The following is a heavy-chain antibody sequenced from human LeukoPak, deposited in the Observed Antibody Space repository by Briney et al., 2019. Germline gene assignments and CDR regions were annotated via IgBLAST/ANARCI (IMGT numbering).Heavy chain of an antibody. CDR3: TTDYYDYVWGSYRPDY. V-gene: IGHV3-15*01. CDR2: IKSKTDGETT. CDR1: GLTFSNAW. Sequence: RAGGSLRLSCAASGLTFSNAWMSWVRQAPGQGLEWVARIKSKTDGETTDYAAPVKGRFTISRDDSKNTLYLQMNSLKTEDTAVYYCTTDYYDYVWGSYRPDYWGQGTLVTVSS. D-gene: IGHD3-16*02. J-gene: IGHJ4*02.